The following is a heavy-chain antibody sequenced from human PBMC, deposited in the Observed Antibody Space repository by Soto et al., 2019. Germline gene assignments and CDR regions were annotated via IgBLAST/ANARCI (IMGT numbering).Heavy chain of an antibody. J-gene: IGHJ4*02. CDR1: GFSFSNYG. D-gene: IGHD5-18*01. CDR3: ARNMDTALGDIDY. V-gene: IGHV3-33*01. Sequence: QVQLVESGGGVVQPGKSLRLSCVASGFSFSNYGMYWVRQAPGKGLEWVSVIWYDGTNKFYADSVKGRFTISRDNFQNTLYLQMNSLRAEDTAVYYCARNMDTALGDIDYWGQGTRVTVSS. CDR2: IWYDGTNK.